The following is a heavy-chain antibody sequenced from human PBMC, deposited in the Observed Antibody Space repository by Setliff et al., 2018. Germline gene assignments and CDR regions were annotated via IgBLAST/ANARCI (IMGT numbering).Heavy chain of an antibody. CDR3: ARTCSGSGCYAGLES. V-gene: IGHV3-33*08. J-gene: IGHJ4*02. D-gene: IGHD2-15*01. CDR2: IWHDGGNK. CDR1: GFAFSNYR. Sequence: GGSLRLSCAASGFAFSNYRMHWVRQAPGKGLEWVAVIWHDGGNKYHADSVKGRFTISRDNSKNTLYLQMNSLRPEDTAVYYCARTCSGSGCYAGLESWGQGTPVTVSS.